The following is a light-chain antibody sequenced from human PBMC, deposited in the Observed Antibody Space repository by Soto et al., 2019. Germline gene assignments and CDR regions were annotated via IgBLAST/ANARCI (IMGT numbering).Light chain of an antibody. CDR2: EVS. J-gene: IGLJ2*01. V-gene: IGLV2-8*01. CDR3: SSYGGSNNLV. Sequence: QSALTQPPSASGSPGQSVTISCTGASSDVGGYSYVSWYQQHPGKAPKLMIYEVSKRPSGVPDRFSGSKFGNTASLTVSGLQAEDEADYYCSSYGGSNNLVFGGATKLTVL. CDR1: SSDVGGYSY.